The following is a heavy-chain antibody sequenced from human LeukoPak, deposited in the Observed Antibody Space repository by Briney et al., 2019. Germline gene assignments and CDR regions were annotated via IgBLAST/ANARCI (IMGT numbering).Heavy chain of an antibody. CDR3: AKDVYDSSGYYHGRYFDY. D-gene: IGHD3-22*01. CDR2: IRYDGSNK. J-gene: IGHJ4*02. Sequence: GGSLRLSCATSGFIFNSYCTHWVRQARGKGLEWVTFIRYDGSNKYYADSVKGRFTISRDNSKNTLYLQMNSLRAEDTAVYYCAKDVYDSSGYYHGRYFDYWGQGTLVTVSS. CDR1: GFIFNSYC. V-gene: IGHV3-30*02.